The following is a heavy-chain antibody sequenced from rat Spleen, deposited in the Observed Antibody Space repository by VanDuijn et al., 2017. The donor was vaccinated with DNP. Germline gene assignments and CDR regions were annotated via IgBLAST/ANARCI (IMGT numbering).Heavy chain of an antibody. CDR1: GFTFSSFP. CDR2: ISNTGDST. CDR3: TRGSSLPGYLDY. V-gene: IGHV5-46*01. J-gene: IGHJ2*01. D-gene: IGHD1-4*01. Sequence: EVQLVESGGGSVQPGRSMKLSCAASGFTFSSFPMAWVRQAPTKGLDWVATISNTGDSTYYRDSVKGRFTISRDNGESSLYLQMNSLWSDDTATYYCTRGSSLPGYLDYWGQGVLVTVSS.